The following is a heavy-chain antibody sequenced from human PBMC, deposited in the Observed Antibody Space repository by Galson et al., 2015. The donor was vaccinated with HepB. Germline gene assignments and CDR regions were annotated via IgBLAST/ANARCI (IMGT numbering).Heavy chain of an antibody. J-gene: IGHJ6*02. V-gene: IGHV3-48*02. CDR1: GFTFSSYS. CDR3: ARDGAHYYYYGMDV. Sequence: SLRLSCAASGFTFSSYSMNWVRQAPGKGLEWVSYISSSSSTIYYADSVKGRCTISRDNAKNSLYLQMNSLRDEDTAVYYCARDGAHYYYYGMDVWGQGTTVTVSS. CDR2: ISSSSSTI. D-gene: IGHD4/OR15-4a*01.